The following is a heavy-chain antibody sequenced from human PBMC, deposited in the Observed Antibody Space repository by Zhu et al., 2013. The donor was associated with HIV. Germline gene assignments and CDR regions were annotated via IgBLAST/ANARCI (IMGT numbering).Heavy chain of an antibody. J-gene: IGHJ6*03. CDR1: GFTFSNYW. CDR2: INSDGSST. Sequence: EVQLVESGGGLVQPGGSLRLSCAASGFTFSNYWMHWVRQAPGKGLVWVSRINSDGSSTSYADSVKGRFTISRDNAKNSLYLQMNSLRAEDTAVYYCARGYEDYYMDVWGKGTTVTASS. CDR3: ARGYEDYYMDV. D-gene: IGHD5-12*01. V-gene: IGHV3-74*01.